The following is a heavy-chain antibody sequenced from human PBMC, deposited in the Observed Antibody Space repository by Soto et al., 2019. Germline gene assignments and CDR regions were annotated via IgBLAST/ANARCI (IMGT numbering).Heavy chain of an antibody. D-gene: IGHD2-2*01. Sequence: GGSLRLSCAASGFTFSSYGMHWVRQAPGKGLEWVAVIWYDGSNKYYADSVKGRFTISRDNSKNTLYLQMNSLGAEDTAVYYCARDSSIVVVPAATFDYWGQGTLVTVSS. CDR1: GFTFSSYG. J-gene: IGHJ4*02. CDR3: ARDSSIVVVPAATFDY. V-gene: IGHV3-33*01. CDR2: IWYDGSNK.